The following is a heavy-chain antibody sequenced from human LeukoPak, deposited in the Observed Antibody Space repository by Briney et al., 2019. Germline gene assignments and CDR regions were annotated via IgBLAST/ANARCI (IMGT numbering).Heavy chain of an antibody. CDR1: GGTFSSSS. V-gene: IGHV1-18*01. D-gene: IGHD3-22*01. J-gene: IGHJ4*02. CDR2: ISAYNGKT. Sequence: ASVKVSCKASGGTFSSSSISWVRQAPGQGLEWMAWISAYNGKTNYAQKLRGRVTMTTDTSTSTAYMELRSLRSDDTAIYYCARDRNPYYDGSGYGYCWGQGTLVTVSS. CDR3: ARDRNPYYDGSGYGYC.